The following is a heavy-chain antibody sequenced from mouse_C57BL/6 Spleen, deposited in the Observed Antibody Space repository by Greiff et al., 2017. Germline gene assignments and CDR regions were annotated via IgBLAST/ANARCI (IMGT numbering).Heavy chain of an antibody. D-gene: IGHD1-1*01. CDR1: GYSFTSYY. Sequence: QVQLQQSGPELVKPGASVKISCKASGYSFTSYYIHWVKQRPGQGLEWIGWIYPGSGNTKYNEKFKGKATLTADTSSSTAYMQLSSLTSEDSAVXYCARGDYGSSAYWYFDVWGTGTTVTVSS. V-gene: IGHV1-66*01. CDR2: IYPGSGNT. J-gene: IGHJ1*03. CDR3: ARGDYGSSAYWYFDV.